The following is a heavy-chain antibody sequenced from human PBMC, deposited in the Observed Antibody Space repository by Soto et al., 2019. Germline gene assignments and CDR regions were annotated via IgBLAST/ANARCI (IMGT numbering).Heavy chain of an antibody. J-gene: IGHJ2*01. D-gene: IGHD6-13*01. CDR1: GFTFSSFG. V-gene: IGHV3-30*03. CDR3: AAGIAATGVKWYFDL. CDR2: ISYDGSDK. Sequence: GGSLRLSCAASGFTFSSFGIHWVRQAPGKGLEWVAVISYDGSDKYYADSVKGRFTISRDNSKNTLYLQMNSLRAEDTAVYYCAAGIAATGVKWYFDLWGRGTLVTVSS.